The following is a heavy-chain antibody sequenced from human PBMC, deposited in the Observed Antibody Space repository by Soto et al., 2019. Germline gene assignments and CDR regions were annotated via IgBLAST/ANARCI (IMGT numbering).Heavy chain of an antibody. CDR3: ARVGVYCGGDCLEY. Sequence: ASVKVSCKASGGTFSSYAISCVRQAPGQGLEWMGGIIPIFGTANYAQKFQGRVTITADESTSTAYMELSSLRSEDTAVYYCARVGVYCGGDCLEYWGQGTLVTVSS. CDR1: GGTFSSYA. D-gene: IGHD2-21*02. V-gene: IGHV1-69*13. CDR2: IIPIFGTA. J-gene: IGHJ4*02.